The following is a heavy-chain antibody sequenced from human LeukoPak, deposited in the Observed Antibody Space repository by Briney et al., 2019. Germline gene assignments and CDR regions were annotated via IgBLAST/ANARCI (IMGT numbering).Heavy chain of an antibody. D-gene: IGHD2-2*01. J-gene: IGHJ4*02. CDR1: GFTLSSYE. Sequence: GGSLRLSCAASGFTLSSYEMNWVRQAPGKGLEWVSYISSSGSAKYYADSVKGRFTISRDNADNSLYLQMSSLRAEDRAVYYCARRYCSSTSCTLDYWGQGTLVTVSS. CDR3: ARRYCSSTSCTLDY. CDR2: ISSSGSAK. V-gene: IGHV3-48*03.